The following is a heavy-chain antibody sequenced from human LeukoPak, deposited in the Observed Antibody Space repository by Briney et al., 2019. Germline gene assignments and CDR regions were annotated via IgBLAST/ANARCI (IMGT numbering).Heavy chain of an antibody. CDR1: GFTFTDYY. CDR2: ITTRSSYT. CDR3: ARAGGVHTYGNYFDY. D-gene: IGHD3-10*01. J-gene: IGHJ4*02. V-gene: IGHV3-11*06. Sequence: GGSLRLSCTASGFTFTDYYMSWIRLAPGKGLEWVSYITTRSSYTNYAGSVKGRFTISRDNAKNSLFLQMNGLRAEDTAVYYCARAGGVHTYGNYFDYWGQGTLVTVSS.